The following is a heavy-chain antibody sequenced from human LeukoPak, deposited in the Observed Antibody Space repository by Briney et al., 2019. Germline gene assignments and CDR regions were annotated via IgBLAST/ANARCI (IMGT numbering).Heavy chain of an antibody. CDR2: ISTYNGYS. CDR1: GDTFTSSG. CDR3: AKNSSGGYPDY. D-gene: IGHD6-19*01. V-gene: IGHV1-18*01. Sequence: ASVKVSCKTSGDTFTSSGITWVRRAPGQGLEWMGWISTYNGYSKYAQNLQGRVTMTADTSTSTAYMELSSLRSDDTAVYYCAKNSSGGYPDYSGQGTLVTVSS. J-gene: IGHJ4*02.